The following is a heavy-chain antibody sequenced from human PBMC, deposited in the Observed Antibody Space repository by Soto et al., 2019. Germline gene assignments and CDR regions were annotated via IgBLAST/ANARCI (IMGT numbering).Heavy chain of an antibody. V-gene: IGHV1-18*01. CDR3: SKNGTTWFAA. CDR2: ISVYSGYA. Sequence: QVQLVQSGPELKKPGASVKVSCKTSGYSFYNSGISWVRQAPGQGLEWMGWISVYSGYAHYAQKFQGRVIMTADTSTSPSYMELRGLRSDDTAMYYCSKNGTTWFAAWGQGTLVTVSS. CDR1: GYSFYNSG. D-gene: IGHD1-1*01. J-gene: IGHJ5*02.